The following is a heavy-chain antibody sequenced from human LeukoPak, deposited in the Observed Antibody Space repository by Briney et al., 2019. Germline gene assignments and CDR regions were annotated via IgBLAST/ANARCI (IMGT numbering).Heavy chain of an antibody. CDR2: IYTSGST. CDR1: GCSISSYY. CDR3: AREGYSSSWSDAFDI. Sequence: PSETLSLTCTVSGCSISSYYWSWIRQPAGKGLEWIGRIYTSGSTNYNPSLKSRDTMSVDTSKNQFSLKLSSVTAADTAVYYCAREGYSSSWSDAFDIWGQGTMVTVSS. J-gene: IGHJ3*02. D-gene: IGHD6-13*01. V-gene: IGHV4-4*07.